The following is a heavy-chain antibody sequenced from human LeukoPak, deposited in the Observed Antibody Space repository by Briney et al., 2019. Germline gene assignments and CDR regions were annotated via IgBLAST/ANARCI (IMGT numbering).Heavy chain of an antibody. CDR1: GFIFSSYT. CDR3: AITLTYTFDL. J-gene: IGHJ3*01. CDR2: ISSSSTYI. Sequence: GGSLRLSCAASGFIFSSYTMNWVRQAPGKGLEWVSSISSSSTYIFYADSLKGRFTISRDNAKNSLFLQMNSLRAEDTAVYYCAITLTYTFDLWGQGTMVTVSS. V-gene: IGHV3-21*01. D-gene: IGHD3-22*01.